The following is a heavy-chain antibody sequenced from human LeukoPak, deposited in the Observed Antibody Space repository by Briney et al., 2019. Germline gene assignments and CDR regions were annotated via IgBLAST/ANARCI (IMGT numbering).Heavy chain of an antibody. V-gene: IGHV4-39*01. CDR2: LYYSGRT. CDR3: ARGNYDILTGYLGDYYYYYYMDV. Sequence: SETLSLTCSVSGGSMSSSSHYWGWVRQPPGKGLQWIGSLYYSGRTFYTPSLESRVTMSLDTSNNQFSLRMSSVAPAETAVYYCARGNYDILTGYLGDYYYYYYMDVWGKGTTVTISS. J-gene: IGHJ6*03. D-gene: IGHD3-9*01. CDR1: GGSMSSSSHY.